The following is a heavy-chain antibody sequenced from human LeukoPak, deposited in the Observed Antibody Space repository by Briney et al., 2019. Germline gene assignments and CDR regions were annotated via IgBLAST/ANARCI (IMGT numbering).Heavy chain of an antibody. D-gene: IGHD3-22*01. CDR1: GGTFSSYA. J-gene: IGHJ4*02. V-gene: IGHV1-69*13. Sequence: GASVKVSCKASGGTFSSYAISWVRQAPGQGLEWMGGIIPIFGTANYAQKFQGRVTITADESTNTAYMELSSLRSEDTAVYYCARPISDSSGYYYSGGYWGQGTLVTVSS. CDR3: ARPISDSSGYYYSGGY. CDR2: IIPIFGTA.